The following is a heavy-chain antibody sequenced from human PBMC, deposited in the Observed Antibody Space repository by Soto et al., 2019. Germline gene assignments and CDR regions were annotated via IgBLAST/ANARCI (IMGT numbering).Heavy chain of an antibody. D-gene: IGHD3-3*01. CDR3: AKDAVITIFTGGKNYYYYMDV. J-gene: IGHJ6*03. CDR1: GFTFSSYA. Sequence: GGSLRLSCAASGFTFSSYAMSWVRQAPGKGLEWVSAISGSGGSTYYADSVKGRFTISRDNSKNTLYLQMNSLRAEDTAVYYCAKDAVITIFTGGKNYYYYMDVWGKGTTVTVSS. V-gene: IGHV3-23*01. CDR2: ISGSGGST.